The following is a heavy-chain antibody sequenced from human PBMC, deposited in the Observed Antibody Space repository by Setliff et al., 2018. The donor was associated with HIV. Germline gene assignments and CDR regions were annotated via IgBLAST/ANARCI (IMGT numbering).Heavy chain of an antibody. CDR1: GFTFRDHA. V-gene: IGHV3-30*04. CDR2: ISYDGNT. J-gene: IGHJ4*02. CDR3: AKVMITTTWAFDF. D-gene: IGHD1-26*01. Sequence: LSLSCAASGFTFRDHAVHWVRQAPGKGLEWVAIISYDGNTYHADSVKGRFTIFRENSKNIVYLQMSNLRAEDTALYYCAKVMITTTWAFDFWGQGTPVTVSS.